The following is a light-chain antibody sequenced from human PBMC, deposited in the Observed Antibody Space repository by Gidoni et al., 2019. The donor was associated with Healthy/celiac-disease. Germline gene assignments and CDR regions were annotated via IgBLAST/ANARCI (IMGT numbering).Light chain of an antibody. J-gene: IGKJ1*01. CDR1: QSVSSY. Sequence: EIVLTQSTATLSLSPGERATLSCRASQSVSSYLAWYHQKPGQAPRLLIYDASNRATGIPARFSGSGSGTDFTLTISSLEPEDFAVYYCQQRSNWPGTFGQGTKVEIK. CDR3: QQRSNWPGT. V-gene: IGKV3-11*01. CDR2: DAS.